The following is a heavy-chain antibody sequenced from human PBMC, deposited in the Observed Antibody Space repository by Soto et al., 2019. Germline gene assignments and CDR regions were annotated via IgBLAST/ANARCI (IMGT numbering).Heavy chain of an antibody. CDR2: INATGGST. CDR3: ARGERISDV. CDR1: GYTFTSYY. D-gene: IGHD3-16*01. Sequence: ASVKVSCKASGYTFTSYYIHWVRQAPGQGLEWMAWINATGGSTNYAQKLQGRVTMTTDTSTSTAYMELRSLRSDDTAVYYCARGERISDVWGKGTTVTVSS. J-gene: IGHJ6*04. V-gene: IGHV1-18*04.